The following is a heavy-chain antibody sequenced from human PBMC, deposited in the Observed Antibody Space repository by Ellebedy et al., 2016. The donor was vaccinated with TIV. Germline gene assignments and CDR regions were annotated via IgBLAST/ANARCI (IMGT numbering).Heavy chain of an antibody. CDR1: GGSISSYY. CDR3: ARVSGDYVWGSYRSPQYYFDY. CDR2: IYYSGST. D-gene: IGHD3-16*02. Sequence: MPSETLSLTCTVSGGSISSYYWSWIRQPPGKGLEWIGYIYYSGSTNYNPSLKSRVTISVDTSKNQFSLKLSSVTAADTAVYYCARVSGDYVWGSYRSPQYYFDYWGQGTLVTVSS. J-gene: IGHJ4*02. V-gene: IGHV4-59*01.